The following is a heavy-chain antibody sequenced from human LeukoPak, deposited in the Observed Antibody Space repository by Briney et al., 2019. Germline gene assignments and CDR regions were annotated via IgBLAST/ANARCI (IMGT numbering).Heavy chain of an antibody. CDR1: GGSISSASYY. Sequence: PSETLSLTCTVSGGSISSASYYWSWIRQPPGKGLEWIGRIYTSGSINYNSSLKSRVTISVDTSKNQFSLKLSSVTAADTAVYYCAREREGPYGYLDYWGQGTLVTVSS. J-gene: IGHJ4*02. CDR2: IYTSGSI. CDR3: AREREGPYGYLDY. D-gene: IGHD4-17*01. V-gene: IGHV4-61*02.